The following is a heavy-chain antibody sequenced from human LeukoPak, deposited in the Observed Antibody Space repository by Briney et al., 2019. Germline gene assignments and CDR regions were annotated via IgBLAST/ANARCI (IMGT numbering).Heavy chain of an antibody. CDR3: AREGGGSSSFSFDP. J-gene: IGHJ5*02. CDR2: INHSGST. CDR1: GGSFSGYY. D-gene: IGHD2-15*01. V-gene: IGHV4-34*01. Sequence: MSSETLSLTCAVYGGSFSGYYWSWIRQPPGKGLEWIGEINHSGSTNYNPSLKSRVTISVDTSKNQFSLKLSSVTAADTAVYYCAREGGGSSSFSFDPWGQGTLVTVSS.